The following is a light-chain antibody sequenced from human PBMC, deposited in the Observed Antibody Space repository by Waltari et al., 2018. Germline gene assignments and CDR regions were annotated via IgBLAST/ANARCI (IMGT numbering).Light chain of an antibody. CDR2: DAC. Sequence: AIQMTQSPSSLSASVGDRVTITCRASQGIRNDLGWYQQRPGKAPMLLIYDACSLQTGVPSRFSGSGSGTGFTLTISSLQPEDFGTYYCLQDYSYPWTFGQGTKVEVK. V-gene: IGKV1-6*01. CDR3: LQDYSYPWT. J-gene: IGKJ1*01. CDR1: QGIRND.